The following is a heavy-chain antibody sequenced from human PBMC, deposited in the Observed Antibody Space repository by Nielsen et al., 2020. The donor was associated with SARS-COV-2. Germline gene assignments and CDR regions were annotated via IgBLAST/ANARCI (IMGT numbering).Heavy chain of an antibody. CDR1: GFTFSSYE. CDR3: ARDRPLHIVVVTAYHTFDY. Sequence: GESLKISCAASGFTFSSYEMNWVRQAPGKGLEWVSYISSSGSTIYYADSVKGRFTISRDNAKNSLYLQMNSLRAEDTAVYYCARDRPLHIVVVTAYHTFDYWGQGTLVTVSS. D-gene: IGHD2-21*02. V-gene: IGHV3-48*03. CDR2: ISSSGSTI. J-gene: IGHJ4*02.